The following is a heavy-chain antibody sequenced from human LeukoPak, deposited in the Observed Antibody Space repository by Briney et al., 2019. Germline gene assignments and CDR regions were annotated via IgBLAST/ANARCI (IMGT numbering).Heavy chain of an antibody. V-gene: IGHV4-34*01. CDR1: GVSFSGYY. D-gene: IGHD2-2*01. CDR2: INHSGST. Sequence: PSETLSLTCAVYGVSFSGYYWSWIRQPPGKGLEWIGEINHSGSTNYNPSLKSRVTISVDTSKNQFSLKLSSVTAADTAVYYCARARVVPAAIRYPKARYNWFDPWGQGTLVTVSS. CDR3: ARARVVPAAIRYPKARYNWFDP. J-gene: IGHJ5*02.